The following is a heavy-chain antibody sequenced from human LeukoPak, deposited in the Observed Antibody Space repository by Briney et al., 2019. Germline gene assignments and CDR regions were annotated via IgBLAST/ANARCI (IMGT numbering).Heavy chain of an antibody. CDR2: ISGRDGNT. V-gene: IGHV3-21*01. CDR1: GFTISTYV. D-gene: IGHD2-15*01. J-gene: IGHJ6*02. CDR3: VREVHSGYYGMDV. Sequence: GGSLRLSCVASGFTISTYVMTWVRQAPGKGLEWVSDISGRDGNTDYADSVKGRFTISRDNAKNSLYLQMNSLRVEDTAVYYCVREVHSGYYGMDVWGQGTTVTVSS.